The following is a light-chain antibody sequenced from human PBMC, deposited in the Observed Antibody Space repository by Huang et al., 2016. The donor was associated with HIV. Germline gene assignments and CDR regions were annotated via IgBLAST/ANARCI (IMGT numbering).Light chain of an antibody. J-gene: IGKJ1*01. CDR3: QQSHSTPRT. Sequence: DIQMTQSPSSLSASVGDRVTITCRASQTISSHLNWYQRKPGKAPNLLIYAASSLQSGVPSRFSGSGSGTDFTLTISSLQPEDFATYYCQQSHSTPRTFGQGTKVEIK. V-gene: IGKV1-39*01. CDR2: AAS. CDR1: QTISSH.